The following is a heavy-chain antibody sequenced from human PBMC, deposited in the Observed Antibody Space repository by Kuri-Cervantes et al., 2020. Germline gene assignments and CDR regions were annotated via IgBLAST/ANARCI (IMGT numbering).Heavy chain of an antibody. V-gene: IGHV3-30*18. Sequence: GGSLRLSCAASGFTFSSYGMHWVRQAPGKGLEGVAVISYDGSNKYYADSVKGRFTISRDNSKNTLYLQMNSLRAEDTAVYYCANALRARGAGLLWFGELPHDAFDIWGQGTMVTVSS. CDR2: ISYDGSNK. CDR3: ANALRARGAGLLWFGELPHDAFDI. D-gene: IGHD3-10*01. J-gene: IGHJ3*02. CDR1: GFTFSSYG.